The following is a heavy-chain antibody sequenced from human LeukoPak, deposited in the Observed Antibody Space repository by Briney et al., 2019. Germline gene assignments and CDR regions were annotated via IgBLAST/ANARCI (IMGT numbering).Heavy chain of an antibody. D-gene: IGHD3-10*01. V-gene: IGHV4-59*01. Sequence: SETLSLTRTVSGGSISSYYWSWIRQPPGKGLEWIGYIYYSGSTNYNPSLKSRVTISVDTSKNQFSLKLSSVTAADTAVYYCARVNYYGSGSEPNPLDYWGQGTLVTVSS. J-gene: IGHJ4*02. CDR1: GGSISSYY. CDR2: IYYSGST. CDR3: ARVNYYGSGSEPNPLDY.